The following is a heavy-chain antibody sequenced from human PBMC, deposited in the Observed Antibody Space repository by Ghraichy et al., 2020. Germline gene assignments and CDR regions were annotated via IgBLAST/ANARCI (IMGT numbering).Heavy chain of an antibody. CDR1: GFTFSSYG. CDR3: ASDAPCGGDCYSLDY. D-gene: IGHD2-21*02. CDR2: MWYDGSNK. J-gene: IGHJ4*02. Sequence: GGSLRLSCAASGFTFSSYGMHWVRQAPGKGLEWVAVMWYDGSNKYYADSVKGRFTISRDNSKNTLYLQMNSLRAEDTAVYYCASDAPCGGDCYSLDYWGQGTLVTVSS. V-gene: IGHV3-33*01.